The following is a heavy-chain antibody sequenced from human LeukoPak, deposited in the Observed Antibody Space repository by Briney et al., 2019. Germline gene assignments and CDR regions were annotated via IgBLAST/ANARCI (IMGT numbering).Heavy chain of an antibody. J-gene: IGHJ4*02. CDR2: IRSKAYGGTT. CDR1: GFTFGDYA. Sequence: PGGSLRLSCTASGFTFGDYAMSWFRQAPGKGLEWVGFIRSKAYGGTTEYAASVKGRFTISRDDSKSIAYLQMNSLKTEDTAVCYCTRGGVTMIVVVIYYWGQGTLVTVSS. CDR3: TRGGVTMIVVVIYY. D-gene: IGHD3-22*01. V-gene: IGHV3-49*03.